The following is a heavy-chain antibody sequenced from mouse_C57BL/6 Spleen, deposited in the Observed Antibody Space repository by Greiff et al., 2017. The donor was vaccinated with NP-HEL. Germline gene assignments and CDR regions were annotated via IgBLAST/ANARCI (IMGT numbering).Heavy chain of an antibody. V-gene: IGHV1-80*01. D-gene: IGHD4-1*01. CDR3: ARGKLGRGWDYFDY. CDR1: GYAFSSYW. J-gene: IGHJ2*01. Sequence: QVTLKVSGAELVKPGASVKISCKASGYAFSSYWMNWVKQRPGKGLEWIGQIYPGDGDTNYNGKFKGKATLTADKSSSTAYMQLSSLTSEDSAVYFCARGKLGRGWDYFDYWGQGTTLTVSS. CDR2: IYPGDGDT.